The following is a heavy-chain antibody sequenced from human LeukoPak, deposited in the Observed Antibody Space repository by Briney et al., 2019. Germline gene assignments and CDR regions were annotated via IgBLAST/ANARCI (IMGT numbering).Heavy chain of an antibody. CDR2: MKQDGSEK. CDR3: ARGSLAAAAIWFDP. CDR1: GFTFSSYW. Sequence: GGSLRLSCAASGFTFSSYWMSWVRQAPGKGLEWVANMKQDGSEKYYVDSVKGRFTISRDNAKNSLYLQMNSLRAEDTAVYYCARGSLAAAAIWFDPWGQGTLVTVSS. V-gene: IGHV3-7*01. D-gene: IGHD6-13*01. J-gene: IGHJ5*02.